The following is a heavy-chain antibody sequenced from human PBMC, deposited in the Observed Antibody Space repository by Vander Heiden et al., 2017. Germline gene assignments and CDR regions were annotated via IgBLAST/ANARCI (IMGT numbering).Heavy chain of an antibody. CDR2: IYPGDSDT. D-gene: IGHD4-17*01. CDR1: GYSFTSYW. J-gene: IGHJ5*02. Sequence: EVQLVQSGAEVKKPGESLKISCKGSGYSFTSYWIGWVRQMPGKGLEWMGIIYPGDSDTRYSPSFQGQVTISADKSISTAYLQWSSLKASDTAMYYCARLLLGGVTTSLRAVVLNWFDPWGQGTLVTVSS. V-gene: IGHV5-51*01. CDR3: ARLLLGGVTTSLRAVVLNWFDP.